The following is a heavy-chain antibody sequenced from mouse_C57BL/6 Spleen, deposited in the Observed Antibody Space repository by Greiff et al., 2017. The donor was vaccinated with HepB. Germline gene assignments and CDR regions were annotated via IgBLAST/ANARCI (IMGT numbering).Heavy chain of an antibody. CDR3: TQTIWDGTGFGC. Sequence: VQLQQSGTVLVRPGASVKMSCKTSGYTFTRYWMHWVKQRPGQGLEWIGAIYPGNSDTSYNQKFKGKATLTAVKSSSTAYMELSSLTNEDSAVYYCTQTIWDGTGFGCWGQSTTLTVST. V-gene: IGHV1-5*01. D-gene: IGHD4-1*01. CDR1: GYTFTRYW. J-gene: IGHJ2*01. CDR2: IYPGNSDT.